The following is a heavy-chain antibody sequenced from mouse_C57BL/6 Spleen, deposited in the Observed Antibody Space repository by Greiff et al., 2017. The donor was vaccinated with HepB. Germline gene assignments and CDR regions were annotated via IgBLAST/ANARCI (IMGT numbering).Heavy chain of an antibody. CDR1: GYTFTSYW. Sequence: QVHVKQPGAELVRPGSSVKLSCKASGYTFTSYWMHWVKQRPIQGLEWIGNIDPSDSETHYNQKFKDKATLTVDKSSSTAYMQLSSLTSEDSAVYYCARWGYGYWGQGTTLTVSS. CDR3: ARWGYGY. D-gene: IGHD1-1*02. CDR2: IDPSDSET. J-gene: IGHJ2*01. V-gene: IGHV1-52*01.